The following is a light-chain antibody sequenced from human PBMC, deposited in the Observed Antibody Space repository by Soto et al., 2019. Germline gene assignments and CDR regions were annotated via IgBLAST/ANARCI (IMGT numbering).Light chain of an antibody. J-gene: IGLJ3*02. V-gene: IGLV1-47*01. CDR3: SAWDDSLSGPV. CDR1: SSNIGSNY. Sequence: QSVLTQPPSASGTPGQRVTISCSGSSSNIGSNYVYWYRQLPGPAPNVLIYRNDERPSCVPDRFAGSKSGSSASLAISGLRSEYEEDYYCSAWDDSLSGPVFGRGTKLTVL. CDR2: RND.